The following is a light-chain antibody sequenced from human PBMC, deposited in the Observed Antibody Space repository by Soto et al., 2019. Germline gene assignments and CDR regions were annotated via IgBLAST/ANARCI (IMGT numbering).Light chain of an antibody. CDR3: QQYGSSPPT. Sequence: EIVLTQSPGTLSLSPGERATLSCRASQSVSSSYLAWYQQKPGQAPRRLIYGASSRATGIPDRFSGSGSGTDFTLTISRLEPDDFAVYYCQQYGSSPPTFGQGTKVEIK. J-gene: IGKJ1*01. CDR1: QSVSSSY. CDR2: GAS. V-gene: IGKV3-20*01.